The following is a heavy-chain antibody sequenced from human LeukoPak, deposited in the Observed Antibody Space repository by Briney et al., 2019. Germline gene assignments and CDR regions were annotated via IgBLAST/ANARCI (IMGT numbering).Heavy chain of an antibody. CDR1: GYTFTSYG. V-gene: IGHV1-18*01. CDR2: ISAYNGNT. D-gene: IGHD3-3*01. Sequence: ASVKVSCKASGYTFTSYGISWVRQAPGQGLEWMGWISAYNGNTNYAQKLQGRVTMTTDTSTSTAYMELRSLGSDDTAVYYCARDLKYYDFWSGYDYWGQGTLVTVSS. J-gene: IGHJ4*02. CDR3: ARDLKYYDFWSGYDY.